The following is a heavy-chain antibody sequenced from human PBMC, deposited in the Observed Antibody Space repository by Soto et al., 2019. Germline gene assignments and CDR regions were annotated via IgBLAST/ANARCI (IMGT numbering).Heavy chain of an antibody. D-gene: IGHD2-15*01. Sequence: QVQLVESGGGVVQPGRSLRLSCAASGFSFSNCGMHWVRQAPGKGLERVAAISSDGSDKYYSESVKGRFTIPRDKSKNALFLQMNSLRVEDTAVYYCVKGSEVARQAPAYCGQGTLVTVSS. CDR1: GFSFSNCG. V-gene: IGHV3-30*18. J-gene: IGHJ4*02. CDR3: VKGSEVARQAPAY. CDR2: ISSDGSDK.